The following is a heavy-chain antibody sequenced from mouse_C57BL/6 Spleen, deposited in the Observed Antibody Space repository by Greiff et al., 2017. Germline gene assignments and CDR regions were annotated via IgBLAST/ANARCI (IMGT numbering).Heavy chain of an antibody. Sequence: VQLQQPGAELVMPGASVKLSCKASGYTFTSYWMHWVKQRPGQGLEWIGEIDPSDSYTNYNQKFKGKSTLTVDKSSSTAYMQLSSLTSDDSAVYYCARSGSDWYFDVWGTGTTVTVSS. CDR1: GYTFTSYW. J-gene: IGHJ1*03. CDR3: ARSGSDWYFDV. V-gene: IGHV1-69*01. CDR2: IDPSDSYT.